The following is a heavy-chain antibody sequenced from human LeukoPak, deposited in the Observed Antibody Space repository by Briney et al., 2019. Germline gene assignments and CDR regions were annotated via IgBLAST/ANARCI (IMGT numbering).Heavy chain of an antibody. Sequence: PSETLSLTCTVSGDSISSSSYYWGWIRQPPGKGLAWIGSIYYSGSTYYNPSLKSRVTISVDTSKNQFSLKLSSVTAADTAVYYCARRKGLRSLDAFDIWGQGTMVTVSS. J-gene: IGHJ3*02. CDR2: IYYSGST. V-gene: IGHV4-39*01. D-gene: IGHD5-12*01. CDR3: ARRKGLRSLDAFDI. CDR1: GDSISSSSYY.